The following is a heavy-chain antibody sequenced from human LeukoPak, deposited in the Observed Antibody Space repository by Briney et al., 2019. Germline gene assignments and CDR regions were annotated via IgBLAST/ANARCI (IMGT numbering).Heavy chain of an antibody. V-gene: IGHV4-4*09. Sequence: PSETLPLTCTVSGGSISSYYWSWIRQPPGKGLEWIGYIYTSGSTNYNPSLKSRVTISVDTSKNQFSLKLSSVTAADTAVYYCARGVGRPPYYYYYMDVWGKGTTVTVSS. J-gene: IGHJ6*03. CDR3: ARGVGRPPYYYYYMDV. D-gene: IGHD3-10*01. CDR2: IYTSGST. CDR1: GGSISSYY.